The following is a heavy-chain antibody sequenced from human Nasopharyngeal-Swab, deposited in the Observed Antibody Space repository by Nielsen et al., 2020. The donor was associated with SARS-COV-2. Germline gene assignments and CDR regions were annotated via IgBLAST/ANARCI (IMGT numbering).Heavy chain of an antibody. CDR2: IKKDGGEK. CDR3: AAAIWFGELLGSY. V-gene: IGHV3-7*03. D-gene: IGHD3-10*01. CDR1: GFTFSTFW. J-gene: IGHJ4*02. Sequence: GGSLRLSCAASGFTFSTFWMSWVRQAPGKGLEWVANIKKDGGEKNYVDSVKGRFTTSRDNAKNSLYLQMNSLRAEDTAVYYCAAAIWFGELLGSYWGQGTLVTVSS.